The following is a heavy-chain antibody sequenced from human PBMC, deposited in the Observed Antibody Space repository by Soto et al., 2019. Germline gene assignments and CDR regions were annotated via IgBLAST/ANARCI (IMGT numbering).Heavy chain of an antibody. CDR3: ARHIGNVVWFGESYYFDY. V-gene: IGHV4-39*01. CDR1: GGSISSSSYY. Sequence: PSETLSLTCTVSGGSISSSSYYWGWIRQPPGKGLEWIGSIYYSGSTYYNPSLKSRVTISVDTSKNQFSLKLSSVTAADTAVYYCARHIGNVVWFGESYYFDYWGQGTLVTSPQ. J-gene: IGHJ4*02. D-gene: IGHD3-10*01. CDR2: IYYSGST.